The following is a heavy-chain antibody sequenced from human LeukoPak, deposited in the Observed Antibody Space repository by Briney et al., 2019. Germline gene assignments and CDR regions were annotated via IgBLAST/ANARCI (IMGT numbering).Heavy chain of an antibody. D-gene: IGHD6-13*01. V-gene: IGHV3-66*01. Sequence: GGSLRLSCAASGFTVSDNQMSWVRQAPGQGLEWVSMIYGGGSIYYADSVKGRFIISRDNSKNTVYLQMNSLRAEDTALYYCVRDDRSSWFDHWGQGTLVIVSS. J-gene: IGHJ5*02. CDR3: VRDDRSSWFDH. CDR1: GFTVSDNQ. CDR2: IYGGGSI.